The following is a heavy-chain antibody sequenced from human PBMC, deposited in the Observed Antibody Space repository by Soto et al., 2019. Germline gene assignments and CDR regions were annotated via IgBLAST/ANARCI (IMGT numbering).Heavy chain of an antibody. Sequence: QVQLQQWGAGLLKPSETLSLTCAVYGGSVSSGNYYWSWIRQPPGKGLEWIGEMSHSGGSHFNPSLKSRVTISVDTSKNQFSLKMSSVTAADTALYYCARVERGTVTTVVDAFDIWGPGTMVTVSS. V-gene: IGHV4-34*01. J-gene: IGHJ3*02. CDR1: GGSVSSGNYY. CDR3: ARVERGTVTTVVDAFDI. CDR2: MSHSGGS. D-gene: IGHD1-1*01.